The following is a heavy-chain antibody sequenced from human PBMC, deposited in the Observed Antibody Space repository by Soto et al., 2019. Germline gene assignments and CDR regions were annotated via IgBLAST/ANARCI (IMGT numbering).Heavy chain of an antibody. CDR1: GFTFSSYG. CDR3: AKDPSRYYYGSGIDY. D-gene: IGHD3-10*01. J-gene: IGHJ4*02. Sequence: QVQLVESGGGVVQPGRSLRLSCAASGFTFSSYGMHWVRQAPGKGLEWVAVISYDGSNKYYADSVKGRLTISRDNSKNTLYLQMNSLRAEDTAVYYCAKDPSRYYYGSGIDYWGQGTLVTVSS. V-gene: IGHV3-30*18. CDR2: ISYDGSNK.